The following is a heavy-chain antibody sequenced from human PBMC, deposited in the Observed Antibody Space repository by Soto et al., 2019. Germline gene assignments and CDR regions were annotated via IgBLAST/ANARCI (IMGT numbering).Heavy chain of an antibody. CDR1: GYTFTSYD. Sequence: ASVKVSCKASGYTFTSYDINWVRQATGQGLEWMGWMNPNSGNTGYAQKFQGRVTMTRNTSISTAYMELSSLRSEDTAVYYYAREDWNYERLVYYYYMDVWGKGTTVTVSS. CDR3: AREDWNYERLVYYYYMDV. CDR2: MNPNSGNT. D-gene: IGHD1-7*01. J-gene: IGHJ6*03. V-gene: IGHV1-8*01.